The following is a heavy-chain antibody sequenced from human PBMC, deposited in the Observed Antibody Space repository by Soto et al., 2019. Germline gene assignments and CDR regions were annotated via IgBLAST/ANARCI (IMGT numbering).Heavy chain of an antibody. J-gene: IGHJ6*02. CDR2: ISYSGNT. CDR1: GGSIISGY. D-gene: IGHD2-2*01. CDR3: AKRYCSSTSCWSYYYYGMDV. Sequence: SETLSLTCTVSGGSIISGYWSWIRQPPGKGLEWIGYISYSGNTNYNPSLKSRVTMSVDTPKNQFSLRLSSVTTADTAVYYCAKRYCSSTSCWSYYYYGMDVWGQGTTVTVSS. V-gene: IGHV4-59*01.